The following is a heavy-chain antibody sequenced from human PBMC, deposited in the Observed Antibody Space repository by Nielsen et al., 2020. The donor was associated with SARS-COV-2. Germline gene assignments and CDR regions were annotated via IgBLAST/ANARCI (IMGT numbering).Heavy chain of an antibody. CDR2: IKEDGSEK. CDR1: GFPFRSNS. D-gene: IGHD3-10*01. J-gene: IGHJ4*02. V-gene: IGHV3-7*01. Sequence: GESLKISCESSGFPFRSNSMTWVRQAEGEGLEWVANIKEDGSEKHYLDSVKGRFTISRDNTKNLVYLQMNSLRVEDTATYYCARDAGRRDDYWGQGTLVTVSS. CDR3: ARDAGRRDDY.